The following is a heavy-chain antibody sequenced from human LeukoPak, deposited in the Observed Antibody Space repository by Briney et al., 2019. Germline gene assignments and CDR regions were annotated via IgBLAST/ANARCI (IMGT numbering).Heavy chain of an antibody. CDR1: GFTFSSYG. J-gene: IGHJ6*02. CDR2: ISYDGSNK. V-gene: IGHV3-30*18. D-gene: IGHD2-21*01. CDR3: AKDLARRVYYGMDV. Sequence: GRSLRLSCAASGFTFSSYGMHWVRQAPGKGLEWVAVISYDGSNKYYADSVKGRFTITRDNSKNTLYLQMNSLRAEDTAVYYCAKDLARRVYYGMDVWGQGTTVTVSS.